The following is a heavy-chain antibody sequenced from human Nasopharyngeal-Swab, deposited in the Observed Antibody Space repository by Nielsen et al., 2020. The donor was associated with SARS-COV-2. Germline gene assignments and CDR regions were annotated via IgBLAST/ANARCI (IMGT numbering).Heavy chain of an antibody. CDR1: GFSLSTSGMC. D-gene: IGHD2-21*02. J-gene: IGHJ4*02. Sequence: SGPTLVQPTQTLRLTCTFSGFSLSTSGMCVTWVRQPPGKALEWLALIAWGDDKYYSTSLKTRLTISKDTSNNQVVLTMANMDPGDTATYYCGRISPHDFHIDYWGQGTLVTVSS. CDR2: IAWGDDK. CDR3: GRISPHDFHIDY. V-gene: IGHV2-70*20.